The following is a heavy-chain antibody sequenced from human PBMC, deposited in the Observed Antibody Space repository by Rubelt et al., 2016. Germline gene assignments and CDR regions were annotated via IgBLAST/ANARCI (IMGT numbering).Heavy chain of an antibody. CDR1: DASIRSNSYY. V-gene: IGHV4-39*07. D-gene: IGHD3-3*01. J-gene: IGHJ4*02. CDR2: MYYSGDT. CDR3: ARGMESTLFYFDS. Sequence: QLQLQESGPGLVKPSETLSLACTVSDASIRSNSYYWGWIRQPPGKGLEYIGSMYYSGDTYYNPSLKSRITMSLDASNNHSSLKLTFVPAAATAVYYCARGMESTLFYFDSWGLGTLVTVSS.